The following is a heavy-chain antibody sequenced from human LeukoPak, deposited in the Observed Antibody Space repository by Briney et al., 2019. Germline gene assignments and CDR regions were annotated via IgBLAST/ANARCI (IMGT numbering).Heavy chain of an antibody. Sequence: PGGSLRLSYAASGLSFSSYEMNWVRQAPRKGREWVSYIGRSGSTIYYADSVKGRFTISRDNAKNSLHLQMNSLRVEDTAVYYCARPEGLQLSLEPFDIWGQGTMVTVSS. CDR2: IGRSGSTI. CDR1: GLSFSSYE. V-gene: IGHV3-48*03. D-gene: IGHD2-2*01. J-gene: IGHJ3*02. CDR3: ARPEGLQLSLEPFDI.